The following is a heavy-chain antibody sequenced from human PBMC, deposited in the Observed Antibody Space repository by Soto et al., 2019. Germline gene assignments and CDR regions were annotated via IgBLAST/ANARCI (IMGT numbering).Heavy chain of an antibody. J-gene: IGHJ6*02. V-gene: IGHV4-59*06. Sequence: SETLSLTCTVSGDSISTDYWSWIRQSPGKGLEWIGYIYYNGSTYYNPSLKSRVSISVDTSKNQFSLKVSSVIAADTAVYYCAREAVTTIFNYYYYYGMDVWGQGTTVTVSS. CDR2: IYYNGST. CDR3: AREAVTTIFNYYYYYGMDV. D-gene: IGHD3-3*01. CDR1: GDSISTDY.